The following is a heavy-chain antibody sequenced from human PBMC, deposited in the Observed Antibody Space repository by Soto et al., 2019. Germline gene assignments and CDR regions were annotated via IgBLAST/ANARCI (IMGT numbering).Heavy chain of an antibody. J-gene: IGHJ4*02. V-gene: IGHV1-18*04. D-gene: IGHD6-6*01. Sequence: QVQLVQSGAEVKKPGASVKVACKASGYTFTSYGISWARQAPGPGLEWMGSISAYTVNTHYAQKLQGRVTMTTDTSASTAYMELRSLRSDDTAVYYCARSISSSSSFAYWGQGTLVAVSS. CDR1: GYTFTSYG. CDR3: ARSISSSSSFAY. CDR2: ISAYTVNT.